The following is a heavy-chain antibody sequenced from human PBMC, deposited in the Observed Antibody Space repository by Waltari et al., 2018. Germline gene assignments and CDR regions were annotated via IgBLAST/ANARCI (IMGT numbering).Heavy chain of an antibody. CDR2: IYSGGRK. Sequence: EVQLVESGGGLVQPGGSLRLSCAASGFTVSSNYMSWVRQAPGKGLEWVSVIYSGGRKYYADSVKGRFTISRHNSKNTLYLQMNSLRAEDTAVYYCARLGCGGDCYLNYYYYYYMDVWGKGTTVTISS. CDR3: ARLGCGGDCYLNYYYYYYMDV. D-gene: IGHD2-21*01. J-gene: IGHJ6*03. CDR1: GFTVSSNY. V-gene: IGHV3-53*04.